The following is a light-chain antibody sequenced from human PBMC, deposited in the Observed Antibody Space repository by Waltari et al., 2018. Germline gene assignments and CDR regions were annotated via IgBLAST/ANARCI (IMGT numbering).Light chain of an antibody. V-gene: IGKV1-5*03. Sequence: DIQMTQSPSTLSASVGDRVTITCRASQSISTWLAWYQQKPGKAPKVLIYKASSLESGVPSRFSGSGSGTEFTLTISSLQPDDFATYYCQHYNSYWAFGQGTKVGIK. CDR2: KAS. CDR1: QSISTW. CDR3: QHYNSYWA. J-gene: IGKJ1*01.